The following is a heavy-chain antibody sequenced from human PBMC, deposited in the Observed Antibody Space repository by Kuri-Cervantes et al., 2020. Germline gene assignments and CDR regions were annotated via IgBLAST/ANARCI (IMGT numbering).Heavy chain of an antibody. J-gene: IGHJ4*02. D-gene: IGHD5-12*01. CDR1: GYSISSGYY. V-gene: IGHV4-38-2*01. CDR2: IYHSGST. CDR3: ARENGYSGYGVYNY. Sequence: GSLRLSCAVSGYSISSGYYWGWIRQPPGKGLEWIGSIYHSGSTYYNPSLKSRVTISVDTSKNQFSLKLSSVTAADTAVYYWARENGYSGYGVYNYWGQGTLVTVSS.